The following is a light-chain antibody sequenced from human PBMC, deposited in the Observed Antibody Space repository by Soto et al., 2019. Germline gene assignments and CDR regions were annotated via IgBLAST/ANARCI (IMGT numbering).Light chain of an antibody. V-gene: IGKV1-39*01. CDR1: QSISSY. CDR3: QQSYSLIT. J-gene: IGKJ5*01. CDR2: AAS. Sequence: DIQMTQSPSSLSASVGDRVTITCRGSQSISSYLNWYQQKPGKAPKLLIYAASSLQSGVPSRFSGSGSGTDFTLTISSLQPEDFATYYCQQSYSLITFGQGTRLEI.